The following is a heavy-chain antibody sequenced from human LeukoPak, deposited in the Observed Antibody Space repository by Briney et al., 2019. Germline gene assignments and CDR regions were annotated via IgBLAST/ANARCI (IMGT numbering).Heavy chain of an antibody. CDR2: IYHSGST. J-gene: IGHJ4*02. D-gene: IGHD1-26*01. CDR3: ARDKGPGYSFDY. Sequence: PSQTLSLTCTVSGGSISSGGYYWSWIRQPPGKGLEWIGYIYHSGSTYYNPSLKSRVTTSVDRSKNKFSLKLSSVTAADTAVYYCARDKGPGYSFDYWGQGTLVTVSS. CDR1: GGSISSGGYY. V-gene: IGHV4-30-2*01.